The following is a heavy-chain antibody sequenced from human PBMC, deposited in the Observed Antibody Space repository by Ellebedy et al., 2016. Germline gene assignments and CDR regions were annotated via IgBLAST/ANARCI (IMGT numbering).Heavy chain of an antibody. CDR2: IYGDTAS. V-gene: IGHV3-53*01. D-gene: IGHD2-8*01. J-gene: IGHJ3*01. CDR1: GFSVSSND. CDR3: VTRHNGAFDL. Sequence: GGSLRLXCAVSGFSVSSNDMSWVRQAPGKGLELVSLIYGDTASFYTDSVKGRFTISRDNSKKTLYLQMSGLGVEDTAMYYCVTRHNGAFDLWGQGTMVTVSS.